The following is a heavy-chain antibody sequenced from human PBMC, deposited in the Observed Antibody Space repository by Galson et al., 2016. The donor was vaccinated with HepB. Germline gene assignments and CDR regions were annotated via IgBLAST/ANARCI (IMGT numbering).Heavy chain of an antibody. CDR1: GDSVSRYSVG. J-gene: IGHJ4*02. CDR2: TYYKSKFYT. CDR3: ARGPTDWGPIDY. V-gene: IGHV6-1*01. Sequence: CAISGDSVSRYSVGWNWIRQSPSRGLEWLGRTYYKSKFYTDYAQSVKSRIIISPDTSKNHVSLHLKTVTPEDTALYYCARGPTDWGPIDYWGPGTPVTVSS. D-gene: IGHD7-27*01.